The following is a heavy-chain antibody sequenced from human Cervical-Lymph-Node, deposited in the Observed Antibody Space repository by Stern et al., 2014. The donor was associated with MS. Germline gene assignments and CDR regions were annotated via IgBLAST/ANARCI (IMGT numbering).Heavy chain of an antibody. CDR2: LHASGAT. CDR3: ARGHWELLGNNYFDS. J-gene: IGHJ4*02. Sequence: QVQLQESGPGLVKPSQTLSLTCTVSGASISSGTSYWSWIRQPAGGGLEWIGGLHASGATYYNPSLKRRVTKSGDTSKNQFSLNLTSVTAADTAVYYCARGHWELLGNNYFDSWGQGTLVTVSS. V-gene: IGHV4-61*02. CDR1: GASISSGTSY. D-gene: IGHD1-26*01.